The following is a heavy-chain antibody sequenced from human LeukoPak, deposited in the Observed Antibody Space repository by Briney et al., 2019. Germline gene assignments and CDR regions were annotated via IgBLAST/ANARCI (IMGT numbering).Heavy chain of an antibody. CDR1: GYTFTSYD. Sequence: ASVKVSCKAFGYTFTSYDINWVRQATGQGLEWMGWMNPNSGNTGYAQKFQGRVTMTRNTSISTAYMELSSLRSEDTAVYYCARRGLDDSSGYYYLFYYYYYGMDVWGQGTTVTVSS. CDR2: MNPNSGNT. V-gene: IGHV1-8*01. J-gene: IGHJ6*02. CDR3: ARRGLDDSSGYYYLFYYYYYGMDV. D-gene: IGHD3-22*01.